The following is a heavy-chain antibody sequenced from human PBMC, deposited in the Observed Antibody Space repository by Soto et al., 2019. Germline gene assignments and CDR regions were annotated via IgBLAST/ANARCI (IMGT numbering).Heavy chain of an antibody. V-gene: IGHV4-31*02. Sequence: QVQLQESGPGLVKPSETLSLTCSVSDDSVNSIGYYWTWIRQYPGKGLEWTGCVYYSGRTYYNPSLKSRLGMSLDTSKNQFSLKMTSMTAADTAVYYCARMLVDGYHLWGQGTLVTVSS. J-gene: IGHJ4*02. CDR3: ARMLVDGYHL. D-gene: IGHD2-15*01. CDR2: VYYSGRT. CDR1: DDSVNSIGYY.